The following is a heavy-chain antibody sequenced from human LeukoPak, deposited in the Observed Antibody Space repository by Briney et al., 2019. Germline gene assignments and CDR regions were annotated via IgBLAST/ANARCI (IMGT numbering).Heavy chain of an antibody. J-gene: IGHJ4*02. CDR2: ISNSSSYI. Sequence: GGSLRLSCTASGFPFRSYSTNWVRQAPGKGLEWVSSISNSSSYIYYADSVKGRFTISRDNAKNSLYLQMNSLRAEDTAVYYCASTQGDYWGQGTLVTVSS. CDR1: GFPFRSYS. V-gene: IGHV3-21*01. CDR3: ASTQGDY.